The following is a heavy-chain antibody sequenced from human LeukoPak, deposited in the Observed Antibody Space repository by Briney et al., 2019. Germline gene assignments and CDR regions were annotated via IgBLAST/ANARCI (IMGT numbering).Heavy chain of an antibody. CDR2: ISTSGSDT. V-gene: IGHV3-23*01. CDR3: AKGGNSAPLDY. J-gene: IGHJ4*02. Sequence: GWSLRLSCAASGFTFSNSAMTWVRQAPGKGLEWVSAISTSGSDTIYTDSVKDRFTISRDNSKNTLYLQMNSLRAEDTAVYYCAKGGNSAPLDYWGQGTLVTVSS. D-gene: IGHD1-7*01. CDR1: GFTFSNSA.